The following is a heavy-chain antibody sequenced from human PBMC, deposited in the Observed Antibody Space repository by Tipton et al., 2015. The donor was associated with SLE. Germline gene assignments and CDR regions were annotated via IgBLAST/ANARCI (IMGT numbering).Heavy chain of an antibody. CDR2: IWYDGSNK. CDR3: ARGGYSSRPWYFDL. Sequence: SGFTFSSYGMHWVRQAPGKGLEWVAVIWYDGSNKYYADSVKGRFTISRDNSKNTLYLQMNSLRAEDTAVYYCARGGYSSRPWYFDLWGRGPLVTVSS. J-gene: IGHJ2*01. CDR1: GFTFSSYG. D-gene: IGHD6-13*01. V-gene: IGHV3-33*01.